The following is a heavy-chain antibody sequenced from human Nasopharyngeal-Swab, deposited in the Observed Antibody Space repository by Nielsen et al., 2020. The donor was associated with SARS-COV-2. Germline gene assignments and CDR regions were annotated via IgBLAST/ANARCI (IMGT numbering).Heavy chain of an antibody. D-gene: IGHD4-17*01. CDR3: ARDAPAHYGAFY. Sequence: SGAASGFTFSSFGMHWVRQAPGKGLEWVAFIAHDASNEYYGDSVKGRFYISRDSSKNTLYLQMDSLRGEDTAVYYCARDAPAHYGAFYWGRGTLVTVSS. J-gene: IGHJ4*02. V-gene: IGHV3-30*03. CDR2: IAHDASNE. CDR1: GFTFSSFG.